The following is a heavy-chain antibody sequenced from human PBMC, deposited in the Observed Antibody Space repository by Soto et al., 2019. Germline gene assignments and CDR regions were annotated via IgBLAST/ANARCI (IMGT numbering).Heavy chain of an antibody. CDR3: ASLGSSDYYFDY. CDR1: GGSISSSSYY. V-gene: IGHV4-39*01. J-gene: IGHJ4*02. Sequence: SETLSLTCTVSGGSISSSSYYWGWIRQPPGKGLEWIGSIYYSGSTYYNPSLKSRVTISVDTSKNQFSLKLSSVTAADTAVYYCASLGSSDYYFDYWGQGTLVTVSS. D-gene: IGHD2-21*01. CDR2: IYYSGST.